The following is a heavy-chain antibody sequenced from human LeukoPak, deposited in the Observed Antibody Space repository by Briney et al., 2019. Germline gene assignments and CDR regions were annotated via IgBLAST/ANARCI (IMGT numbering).Heavy chain of an antibody. D-gene: IGHD3-22*01. CDR3: ARGNYDSSGYNNWFDP. V-gene: IGHV3-23*01. CDR2: ISGNGGIT. CDR1: GFTFSTYA. J-gene: IGHJ5*02. Sequence: GGSLRLSCAASGFTFSTYAMSWVRQAPGKGLEWVSTISGNGGITNYADSVKGRFTISRDNSKNTLYLQMNSLRAEDTAVYYCARGNYDSSGYNNWFDPWGQGTLVTVSS.